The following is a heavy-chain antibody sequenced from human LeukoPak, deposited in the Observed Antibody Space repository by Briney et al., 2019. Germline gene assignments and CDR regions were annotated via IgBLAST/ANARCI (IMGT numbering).Heavy chain of an antibody. Sequence: SGTLSLTCTVSGGPISTYSWMWIRQPPGKGLEWIGCQRNSGSTNYNPSLKSRVTMSLDTSKNLFSLKLSSVTAADTAVYYCARGDMMLRGAIDEMDPWGQGTLVTVSS. V-gene: IGHV4-4*07. D-gene: IGHD3-10*01. CDR1: GGPISTYS. CDR2: QRNSGST. CDR3: ARGDMMLRGAIDEMDP. J-gene: IGHJ5*02.